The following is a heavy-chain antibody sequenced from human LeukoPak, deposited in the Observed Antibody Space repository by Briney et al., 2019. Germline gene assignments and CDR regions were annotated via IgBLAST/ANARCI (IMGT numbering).Heavy chain of an antibody. D-gene: IGHD6-13*01. CDR1: GGSISSGGYY. V-gene: IGHV4-30-2*01. CDR3: ARDPGTRAAGTLDY. J-gene: IGHJ4*01. Sequence: SETLSLTCTVSGGSISSGGYYWSWIRQPQGKGLEWIGYIYHSGSTYYNPSLKSRVTISLDRSKNQFSLTLSYVTAADTAVYYCARDPGTRAAGTLDYWGHGTLVTVSS. CDR2: IYHSGST.